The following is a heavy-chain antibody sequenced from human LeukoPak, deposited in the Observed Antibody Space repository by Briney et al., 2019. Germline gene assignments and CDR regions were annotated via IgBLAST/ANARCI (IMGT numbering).Heavy chain of an antibody. CDR2: ISAYNGNT. D-gene: IGHD3-3*01. J-gene: IGHJ1*01. CDR3: ARERDFWSGYLPEYFQH. CDR1: GYTFTSYG. V-gene: IGHV1-18*01. Sequence: ASVKVSCKASGYTFTSYGISWVRQAPGQGLEWMGWISAYNGNTNYAQKLQGRVTMTTDTSTSTAYMELRSLRSDDTAVYYCARERDFWSGYLPEYFQHWGQGTLVTVSS.